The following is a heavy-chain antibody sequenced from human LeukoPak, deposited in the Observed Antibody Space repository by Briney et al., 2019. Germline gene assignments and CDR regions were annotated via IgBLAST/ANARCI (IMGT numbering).Heavy chain of an antibody. CDR1: GFTFSDYY. CDR3: ARVGPRIVVVPAAIGV. Sequence: GGSLRLSCAASGFTFSDYYMSWNRQAPGKGLEWVSYISSSGSTIYYADSVKGRFTISRDNAKNSLYLQMNSLRAEDTAVYYCARVGPRIVVVPAAIGVWGQGTLVTVSS. J-gene: IGHJ4*02. CDR2: ISSSGSTI. D-gene: IGHD2-2*01. V-gene: IGHV3-11*01.